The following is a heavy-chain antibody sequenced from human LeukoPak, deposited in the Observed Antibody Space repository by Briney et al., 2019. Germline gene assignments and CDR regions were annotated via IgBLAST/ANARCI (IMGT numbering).Heavy chain of an antibody. Sequence: PSETLSLTCTVSGDSTSSYYWSWIRQPPGKGLEWIGYIYYSGSTNYNPSLKSRVTISVDTSKNQFSLKLRSVTAADTAVYYCATVAVIRGVTYFDYWGQGTLVTVSS. CDR3: ATVAVIRGVTYFDY. CDR2: IYYSGST. D-gene: IGHD3-10*01. V-gene: IGHV4-59*01. J-gene: IGHJ4*02. CDR1: GDSTSSYY.